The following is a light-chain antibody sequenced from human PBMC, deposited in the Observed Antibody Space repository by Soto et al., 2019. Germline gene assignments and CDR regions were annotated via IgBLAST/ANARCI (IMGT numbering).Light chain of an antibody. V-gene: IGLV2-14*01. CDR3: SAYTSSSTLVV. CDR2: DVS. Sequence: QSALTQPASVSGSPGQSITISCTGTSSDVGGYNYVSWYQQHPGKDPKLMISDVSNRPSGVSNRFSGSKSGNTAYLTISGLQAEDEAEYYCSAYTSSSTLVVVGGGTKLTVL. J-gene: IGLJ2*01. CDR1: SSDVGGYNY.